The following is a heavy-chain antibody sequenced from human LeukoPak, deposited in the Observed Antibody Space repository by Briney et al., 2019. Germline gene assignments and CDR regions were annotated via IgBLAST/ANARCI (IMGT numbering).Heavy chain of an antibody. Sequence: ASVRVSCKAAGQSSPTYSFGWVRQAPGQGLEWMGWISAYNSNTQYAQKFQDRVTMTTDTSMNTAYLDVRSLTSDDTGVYYCARARLAVPGTVWFDPWGQGTLVTVSS. CDR2: ISAYNSNT. CDR3: ARARLAVPGTVWFDP. J-gene: IGHJ5*02. CDR1: GQSSPTYS. D-gene: IGHD6-19*01. V-gene: IGHV1-18*01.